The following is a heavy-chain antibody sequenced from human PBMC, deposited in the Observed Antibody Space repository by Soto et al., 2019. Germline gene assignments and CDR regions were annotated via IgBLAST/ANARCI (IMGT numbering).Heavy chain of an antibody. CDR3: ASITPTDN. Sequence: QMQLQESGPGLVKPSETLSLICTVSGVSISSSRHYWGWIRQPPGRGLEWIGTVYSSGTTYYNPSLKSRLTISIETSKNLFSLNLGSVTAADTAVYYCASITPTDNGGQGSLVTVSS. CDR1: GVSISSSRHY. V-gene: IGHV4-39*01. J-gene: IGHJ4*02. D-gene: IGHD3-10*01. CDR2: VYSSGTT.